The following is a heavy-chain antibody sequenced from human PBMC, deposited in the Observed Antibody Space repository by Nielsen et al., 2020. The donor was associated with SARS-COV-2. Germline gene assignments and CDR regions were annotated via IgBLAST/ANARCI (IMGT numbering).Heavy chain of an antibody. J-gene: IGHJ5*02. Sequence: GGSLRLSCAASGLTFGSSWMHWVRQAPGKGLVWVSRINSDGRTTTYADSVKGRFTISRDNAKNTLYLQMNSLRAEDTAVYYCARAKFYDSGVDPWGQGTLVTVS. CDR3: ARAKFYDSGVDP. V-gene: IGHV3-74*01. D-gene: IGHD5/OR15-5a*01. CDR1: GLTFGSSW. CDR2: INSDGRTT.